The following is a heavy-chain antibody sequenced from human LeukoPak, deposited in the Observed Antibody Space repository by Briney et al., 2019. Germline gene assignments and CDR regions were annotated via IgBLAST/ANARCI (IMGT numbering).Heavy chain of an antibody. CDR1: GYIFTNYW. CDR3: ARQSRDGSKTRGYYFDY. CDR2: IYPADSDT. V-gene: IGHV5-51*01. Sequence: GESLKISCQVSGYIFTNYWIGWVRQMPGKGLESMGIIYPADSDTTYSPSSQGQVTISADKSISTVYLQWSSLKASDTAMYYCARQSRDGSKTRGYYFDYWGQGTLVTVSS. D-gene: IGHD3-10*01. J-gene: IGHJ4*02.